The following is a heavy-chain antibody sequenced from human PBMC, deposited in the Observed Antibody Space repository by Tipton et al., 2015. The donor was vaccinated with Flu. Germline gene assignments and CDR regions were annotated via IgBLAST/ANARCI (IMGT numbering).Heavy chain of an antibody. V-gene: IGHV3-23*01. J-gene: IGHJ4*02. CDR2: IYNFGGSA. Sequence: SLRLSCAASGFTFSSYAMSWVRQAPGKGLEWVSSIYNFGGSAFYADSVKGRFTISRDNSENTLYLQMNNLRAEDTALYYCAKGRDYYYYPDCDYWGQGTLVTVSS. CDR1: GFTFSSYA. CDR3: AKGRDYYYYPDCDY. D-gene: IGHD3-22*01.